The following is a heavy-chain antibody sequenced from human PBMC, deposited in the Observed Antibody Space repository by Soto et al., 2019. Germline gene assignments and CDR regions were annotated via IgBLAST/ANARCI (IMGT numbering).Heavy chain of an antibody. V-gene: IGHV3-30-3*01. Sequence: VQLVESGGGVVQPGRSLRLSCAASGFTFSSYAMHWVRQAPGKGLEWVAVISYDGSNKYYADSVKGRFTISRDNSKNTLYLQMNSLRAEDTAVYYCARETQQWLVRGDFDYWGQGTLVTVSS. CDR2: ISYDGSNK. D-gene: IGHD6-19*01. CDR3: ARETQQWLVRGDFDY. CDR1: GFTFSSYA. J-gene: IGHJ4*02.